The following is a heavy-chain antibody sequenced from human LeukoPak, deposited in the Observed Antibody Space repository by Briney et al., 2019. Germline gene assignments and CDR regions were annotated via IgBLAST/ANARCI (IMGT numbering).Heavy chain of an antibody. V-gene: IGHV1-18*01. D-gene: IGHD3-22*01. Sequence: ASVKVSCKASGYTFTSYGISWVRQAPGQGLEWMGWISAYDGNTDYAQYLQGRVTMTIDTSTSTAYMELRSLRSDDTAVYYCARHESTDYYDSSGLLWWGQGTLVTVSS. J-gene: IGHJ4*02. CDR3: ARHESTDYYDSSGLLW. CDR1: GYTFTSYG. CDR2: ISAYDGNT.